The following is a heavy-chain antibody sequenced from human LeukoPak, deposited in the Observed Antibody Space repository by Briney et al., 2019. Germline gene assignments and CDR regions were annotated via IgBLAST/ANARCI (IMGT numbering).Heavy chain of an antibody. J-gene: IGHJ4*02. CDR2: IYYSGST. Sequence: TSSETLSLTCTVSGGSISSSSYYWGWIRQPPGKGLEWIGYIYYSGSTNYNPSLKSRVTISVDTSKNEFSLKLRSVTAADTAVYYCARDRGSFDGYLDYWGQGTLVTVSS. CDR3: ARDRGSFDGYLDY. V-gene: IGHV4-61*01. CDR1: GGSISSSSYY. D-gene: IGHD2/OR15-2a*01.